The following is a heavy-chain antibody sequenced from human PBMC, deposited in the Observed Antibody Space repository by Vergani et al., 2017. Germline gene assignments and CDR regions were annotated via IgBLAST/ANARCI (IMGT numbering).Heavy chain of an antibody. J-gene: IGHJ5*02. CDR3: ASGSDCSSTSCYTWCDP. CDR1: GFTFSSYG. CDR2: IWYDGSNK. V-gene: IGHV3-33*01. D-gene: IGHD2-2*02. Sequence: QVQLVESGGGVVQPGRSLRLSCAASGFTFSSYGMHWVRQAPGKGLEWVAVIWYDGSNKYYADSVKGRFTISRDNSKNTLYLQMKSLRAEDTAVYYCASGSDCSSTSCYTWCDPWGQGTLVTVSS.